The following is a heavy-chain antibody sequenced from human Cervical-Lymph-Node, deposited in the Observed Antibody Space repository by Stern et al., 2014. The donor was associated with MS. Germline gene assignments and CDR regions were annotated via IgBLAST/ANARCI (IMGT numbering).Heavy chain of an antibody. CDR2: VSYDETQR. CDR3: ARGGRGVGLEY. CDR1: GFTFSTYA. J-gene: IGHJ4*02. D-gene: IGHD3-10*01. Sequence: DQLVESGGGVVQPGRSLSLSCVASGFTFSTYAMHWVRQAPGKGLEWVAFVSYDETQRNATDSVKARFTISRDNSKNTLYLHMNSLRDEDAAVYFCARGGRGVGLEYWGQGALVTVSS. V-gene: IGHV3-30-3*01.